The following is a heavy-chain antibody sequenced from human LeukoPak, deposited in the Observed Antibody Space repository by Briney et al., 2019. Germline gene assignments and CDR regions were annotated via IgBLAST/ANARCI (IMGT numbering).Heavy chain of an antibody. CDR3: AKDRRRGYSYGYSRGLDDY. D-gene: IGHD5-18*01. J-gene: IGHJ4*02. V-gene: IGHV1-8*03. CDR2: MNPNSGNT. CDR1: GYTFTSYD. Sequence: ASVKVSCKASGYTFTSYDINWVRQATGQGLEWMGWMNPNSGNTGYAQKFQGRVTITRNTSISTAYMELSSLRAEDTAVYYCAKDRRRGYSYGYSRGLDDYWGQGTLVTVSS.